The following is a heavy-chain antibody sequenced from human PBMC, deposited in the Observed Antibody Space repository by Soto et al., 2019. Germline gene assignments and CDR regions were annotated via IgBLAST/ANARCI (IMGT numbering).Heavy chain of an antibody. V-gene: IGHV4-30-4*01. Sequence: PWETLSLTCTVSGGSISSGDYYWSWIRQPPGKGLEWIGYIYYSGSTYYNPSLKSRVTISVDTSKNQFSLKLSSVTAADTAVYYCARAMDTAMVYFDYWGQGTPVTVSS. CDR3: ARAMDTAMVYFDY. CDR1: GGSISSGDYY. D-gene: IGHD5-18*01. CDR2: IYYSGST. J-gene: IGHJ4*02.